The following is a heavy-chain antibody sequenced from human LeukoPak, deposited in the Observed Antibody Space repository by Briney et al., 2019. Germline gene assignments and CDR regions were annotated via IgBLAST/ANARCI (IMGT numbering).Heavy chain of an antibody. CDR1: GGSISNYY. CDR3: AREVGPYCSSSSCYGAFDI. V-gene: IGHV4-59*05. D-gene: IGHD2-2*01. Sequence: PSETLSLTCTVSGGSISNYYWSWIRQPPGRGLEWLGSIYDSGSTYYNPSLKSRVTISVDTSKNQFSLKLSSVTAADTAVYYCAREVGPYCSSSSCYGAFDIWGQGTMVTVSS. J-gene: IGHJ3*02. CDR2: IYDSGST.